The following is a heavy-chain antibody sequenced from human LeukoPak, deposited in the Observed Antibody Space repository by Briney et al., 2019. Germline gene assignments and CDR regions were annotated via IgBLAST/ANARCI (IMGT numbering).Heavy chain of an antibody. V-gene: IGHV3-23*01. CDR2: ISGSGGST. J-gene: IGHJ3*02. CDR1: GFTFGSYA. Sequence: VGSLRLSCAASGFTFGSYAMSWVRQAPGKGLEWVSGISGSGGSTFYADSAQGRFTISRDNFKNTLYLQMNSLRAEDTAVFYCAKDRSAYYGSGSLGTFTIWGQGTMVTVSS. CDR3: AKDRSAYYGSGSLGTFTI. D-gene: IGHD3-10*01.